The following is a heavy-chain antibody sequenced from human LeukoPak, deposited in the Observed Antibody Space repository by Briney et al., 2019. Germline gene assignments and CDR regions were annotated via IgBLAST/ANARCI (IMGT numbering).Heavy chain of an antibody. Sequence: GSLRLSCGASGFTFSSYAQSWFRQAPGKGLEWVSTISGSGGNTYYADSVKGRFTISRDYSKTTLYLQMNSLRAEDTAVYYCAKHRMVRGLFTDYYFDYWGQGILVTVSS. V-gene: IGHV3-23*01. CDR1: GFTFSSYA. CDR2: ISGSGGNT. J-gene: IGHJ4*02. D-gene: IGHD3-10*01. CDR3: AKHRMVRGLFTDYYFDY.